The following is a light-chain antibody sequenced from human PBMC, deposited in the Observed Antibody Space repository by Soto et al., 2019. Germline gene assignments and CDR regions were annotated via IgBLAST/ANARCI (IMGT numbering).Light chain of an antibody. CDR2: KAT. V-gene: IGKV1-5*03. J-gene: IGKJ2*01. CDR3: QQYNDFQYT. Sequence: DIQMTQSPSTLSASVGDGVTITCRASQIIGSWLAWYQQKPGKAPKLLIYKATNLQSGVLSRFSGSGSGTDFSLTISSLQPEDSATYFCQQYNDFQYTFGPGTKLEI. CDR1: QIIGSW.